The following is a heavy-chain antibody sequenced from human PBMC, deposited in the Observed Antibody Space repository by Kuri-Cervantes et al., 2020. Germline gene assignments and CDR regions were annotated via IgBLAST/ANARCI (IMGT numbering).Heavy chain of an antibody. CDR2: ISAYNGNT. CDR3: ARVLPWFGDPSGHWDY. D-gene: IGHD3-10*01. V-gene: IGHV1-18*01. CDR1: GYTFTSYG. Sequence: ASVKVSCKASGYTFTSYGISWVRQAPGQGLEWMGWISAYNGNTNYAQKLQGRVTMTTDTSTSTAYMELRSLRSDDTAMYYCARVLPWFGDPSGHWDYWGQGTLVTVSS. J-gene: IGHJ4*02.